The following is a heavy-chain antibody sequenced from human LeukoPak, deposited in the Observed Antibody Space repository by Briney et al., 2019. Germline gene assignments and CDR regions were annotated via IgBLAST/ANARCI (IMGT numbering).Heavy chain of an antibody. CDR1: GFSLSTSGMC. CDR2: IDWDDDK. Sequence: SGPTLVNPTQPLTLTCTFSGFSLSTSGMCVSWIRQPPGKALEWLARIDWDDDKYYSTSLKTRLTISKDTSKNQVVLTMTDMDPVDTATYYCARTTIAAAEFDSWGQGTLVTVSS. V-gene: IGHV2-70*11. J-gene: IGHJ4*02. CDR3: ARTTIAAAEFDS. D-gene: IGHD6-13*01.